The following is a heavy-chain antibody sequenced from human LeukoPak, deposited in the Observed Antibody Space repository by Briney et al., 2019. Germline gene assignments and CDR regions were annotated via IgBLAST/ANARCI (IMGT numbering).Heavy chain of an antibody. J-gene: IGHJ4*02. CDR2: ISSDGVSH. V-gene: IGHV3-30-3*01. D-gene: IGHD2-8*01. CDR3: ARDPMADFDY. CDR1: GFTFSSYA. Sequence: GRSLRLSCAASGFTFSSYAMHWVRQAPGKGPECVAVISSDGVSHYYADSVKGRFTISRDNSKNTLYLQMYSLRAEDTAVYYCARDPMADFDYWGQGTLVTVSS.